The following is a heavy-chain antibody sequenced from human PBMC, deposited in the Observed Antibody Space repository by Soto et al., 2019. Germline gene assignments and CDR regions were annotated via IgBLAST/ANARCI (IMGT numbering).Heavy chain of an antibody. Sequence: HPGGSLRLSCAASGFSLSVYWMHWVRQAPGKGLAWVSRIDTYGSATKYADSVEGRFTISRDNSKNTLYLQMNSLRAEDTAVYYCARDGYCSGGSCYSVPVFDYWGQGTLVTVSS. V-gene: IGHV3-74*01. J-gene: IGHJ4*02. D-gene: IGHD2-15*01. CDR1: GFSLSVYW. CDR2: IDTYGSAT. CDR3: ARDGYCSGGSCYSVPVFDY.